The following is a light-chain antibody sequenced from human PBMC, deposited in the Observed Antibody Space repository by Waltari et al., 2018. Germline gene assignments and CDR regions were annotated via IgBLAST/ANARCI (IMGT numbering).Light chain of an antibody. J-gene: IGLJ3*02. CDR2: KDT. V-gene: IGLV3-25*03. CDR3: HSTHSNYWV. CDR1: ELPKQY. Sequence: SYELPQPPSVSVSPGQTAKITCSGDELPKQYAYWYQQRPGKAPVLVIYKDTERPSGIPERISGSSSGTTVTLTISGVQAEDEADYYCHSTHSNYWVFGGGTKLTVL.